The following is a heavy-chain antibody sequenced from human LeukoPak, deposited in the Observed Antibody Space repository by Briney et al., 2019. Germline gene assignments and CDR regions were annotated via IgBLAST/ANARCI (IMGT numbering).Heavy chain of an antibody. CDR1: GGSISSSSYY. CDR2: IYYSGST. D-gene: IGHD3-3*01. CDR3: ARRLVLDVPNFAAAPVDY. Sequence: PSETLSLTCTVSGGSISSSSYYWGWIRQPPGTGLEWIVSIYYSGSTYYNPSLKSRVTISVDTSKNQFSLKLSSVTAADTAVYYCARRLVLDVPNFAAAPVDYWGQGTLVTVSS. V-gene: IGHV4-39*01. J-gene: IGHJ4*02.